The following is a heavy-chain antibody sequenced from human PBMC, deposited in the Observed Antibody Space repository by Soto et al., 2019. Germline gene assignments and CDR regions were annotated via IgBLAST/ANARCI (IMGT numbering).Heavy chain of an antibody. D-gene: IGHD2-15*01. Sequence: GGSLRLSCAASGFTFSSYSMNWVRQAPGKGLEWVSSISSSSSYIYYVDSVKGRFTISRDNAKNSLYLQMNSLRAEDTAVYYCARDQIDAGGLIPFQHWGQGTLVTVSS. V-gene: IGHV3-21*01. CDR3: ARDQIDAGGLIPFQH. CDR2: ISSSSSYI. J-gene: IGHJ1*01. CDR1: GFTFSSYS.